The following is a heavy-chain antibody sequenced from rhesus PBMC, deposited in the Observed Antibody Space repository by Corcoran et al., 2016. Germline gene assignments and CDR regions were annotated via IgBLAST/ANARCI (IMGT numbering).Heavy chain of an antibody. J-gene: IGHJ4*01. CDR2: IYGSSTST. CDR1: GGSISDSYR. D-gene: IGHD2-21*01. V-gene: IGHV4S10*01. Sequence: QVQLQESGPGVVKPSETLSLTCAVSGGSISDSYRWSWIRQPPGKGLEWIGSIYGSSTSTNYNPSLKSRVTISKDTSKNQFSLKLGSVTAADTAVYYCARACTGSGCYSYVGFDYWGQGVLVTVSS. CDR3: ARACTGSGCYSYVGFDY.